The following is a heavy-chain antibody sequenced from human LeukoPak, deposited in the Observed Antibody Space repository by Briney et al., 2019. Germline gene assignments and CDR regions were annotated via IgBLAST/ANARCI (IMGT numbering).Heavy chain of an antibody. D-gene: IGHD4-17*01. J-gene: IGHJ4*02. Sequence: GGSLRLSCEASGFTFSSCAMHWVRQAPGKGLEWVALIWYDGSNKYYADSVKGRFTISRDNAKNTLYLQMNSLRAEDTAVYYCAGGSGDYSPDFWGQGTLVTVSS. CDR1: GFTFSSCA. CDR2: IWYDGSNK. V-gene: IGHV3-33*01. CDR3: AGGSGDYSPDF.